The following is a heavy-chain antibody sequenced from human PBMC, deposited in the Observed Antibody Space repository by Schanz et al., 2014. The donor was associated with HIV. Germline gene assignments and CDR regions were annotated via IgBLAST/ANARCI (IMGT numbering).Heavy chain of an antibody. V-gene: IGHV3-23*01. CDR1: GFTFSSYA. CDR2: ISGSSIT. D-gene: IGHD2-15*01. CDR3: ALSRPSGYGGSWYFDL. J-gene: IGHJ2*01. Sequence: EVQLLESGGGLVQPGGSLRLSCAASGFTFSSYAMSWVRQAPGKGLEWVSAISGSSITYSADSVKGRFTISRDNSKKTLYLQMNSLRAEDTAVYYCALSRPSGYGGSWYFDLWGRGTLVAVSS.